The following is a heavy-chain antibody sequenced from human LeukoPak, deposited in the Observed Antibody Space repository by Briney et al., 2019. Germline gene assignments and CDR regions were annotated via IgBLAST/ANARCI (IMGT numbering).Heavy chain of an antibody. CDR3: ARGETGTTGTTPWGAFDI. V-gene: IGHV1-69*05. CDR2: IIPIFGTA. J-gene: IGHJ3*02. CDR1: GSTFSSYA. D-gene: IGHD1-7*01. Sequence: GASVKVSCKASGSTFSSYAISWVRQAPGQGLEWMGGIIPIFGTANYAQKFQGRVTITTGESTSTAYMELSSLRSEDTAVYYCARGETGTTGTTPWGAFDIWGQGTMVTVSS.